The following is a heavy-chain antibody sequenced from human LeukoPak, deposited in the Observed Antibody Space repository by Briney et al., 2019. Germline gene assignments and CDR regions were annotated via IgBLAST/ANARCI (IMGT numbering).Heavy chain of an antibody. Sequence: GGSLRLSCAASGFTFSSYGMHWVRQAPGKGLEWVAVISYDGSDTYYADSVRGRFIISRDNSKNTLYLQMNSLRVEDTAIYFCARDLTDIAVVDAFDIWGQGTMVTVSS. CDR2: ISYDGSDT. D-gene: IGHD2-2*01. CDR1: GFTFSSYG. CDR3: ARDLTDIAVVDAFDI. J-gene: IGHJ3*02. V-gene: IGHV3-30*03.